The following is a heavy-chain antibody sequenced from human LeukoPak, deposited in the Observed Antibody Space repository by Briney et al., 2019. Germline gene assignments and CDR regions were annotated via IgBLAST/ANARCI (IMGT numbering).Heavy chain of an antibody. J-gene: IGHJ4*02. CDR3: ARDQSSWFFDY. Sequence: GGSLRLSCAASGFTFSSYWMTWVRQAPGKGLEWVANIMQDGSEEYYVDSVKGRFTISRDNAKNSLYLQMNSLRADDTAVYYCARDQSSWFFDYWGQGTLVTVSS. CDR2: IMQDGSEE. CDR1: GFTFSSYW. V-gene: IGHV3-7*01. D-gene: IGHD6-13*01.